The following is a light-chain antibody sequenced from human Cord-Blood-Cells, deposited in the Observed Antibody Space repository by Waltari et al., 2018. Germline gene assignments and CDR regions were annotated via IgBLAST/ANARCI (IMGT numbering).Light chain of an antibody. V-gene: IGKV1-39*01. CDR2: AAS. CDR1: QSISSY. Sequence: DIQMTQSPPSLSASVGARGTITCRASQSISSYLNWYQQKPGKAPKLLIYAASSLQSGVPSRFSGSGSGTDFTLTISSLQPEDFATYYCQQSYSTPLTFGGGTKVEIK. CDR3: QQSYSTPLT. J-gene: IGKJ4*01.